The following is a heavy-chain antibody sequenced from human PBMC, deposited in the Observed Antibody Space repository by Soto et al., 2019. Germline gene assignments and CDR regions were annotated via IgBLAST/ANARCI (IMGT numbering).Heavy chain of an antibody. D-gene: IGHD4-17*01. CDR3: ARGREAVTTLGWFDP. J-gene: IGHJ5*02. V-gene: IGHV1-8*01. CDR1: GYTFTSYD. CDR2: RNPNSGNT. Sequence: QVQLVQSGAEVKKPGASVKVSCKASGYTFTSYDINWVRQATEQGLEGMGWRNPNSGNTGYAQKFQGRVTMTRNTSISTAYMELSSLRSEDTAVYYCARGREAVTTLGWFDPWGQGTLVTVSS.